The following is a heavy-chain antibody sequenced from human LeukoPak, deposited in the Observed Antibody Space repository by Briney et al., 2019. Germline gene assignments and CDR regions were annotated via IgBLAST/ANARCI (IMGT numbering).Heavy chain of an antibody. CDR1: EFTFSIYW. D-gene: IGHD4-23*01. CDR2: IKEDGSEI. CDR3: ARDRGYSTFDY. V-gene: IGHV3-7*01. Sequence: GGSLRLSCAALEFTFSIYWMSWARQAPGKGLEWVAIIKEDGSEIDYVDSVKGRFTISTDNAKNSLDLQMSSLRGDAAAVYYCARDRGYSTFDYWGQGTLVTVSS. J-gene: IGHJ4*02.